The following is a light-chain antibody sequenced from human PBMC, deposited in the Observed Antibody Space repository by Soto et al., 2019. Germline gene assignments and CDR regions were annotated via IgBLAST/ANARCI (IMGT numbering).Light chain of an antibody. J-gene: IGKJ1*01. CDR3: QQYGSSPRT. V-gene: IGKV3-20*01. CDR2: GAS. CDR1: QSVSSY. Sequence: EIVLIQSPGTLSLSPGERATLSCRASQSVSSYLAWYQQKPGQAPRLLIYGASSRATGIPDRFSGSGSGTDFTLTISRLEPEDFAVYYCQQYGSSPRTFGQGTNVEIK.